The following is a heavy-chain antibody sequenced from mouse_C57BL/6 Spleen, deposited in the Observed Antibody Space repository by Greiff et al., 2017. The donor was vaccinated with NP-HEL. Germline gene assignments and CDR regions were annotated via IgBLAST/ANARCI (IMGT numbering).Heavy chain of an antibody. D-gene: IGHD5-1*01. V-gene: IGHV1-18*01. CDR3: ARRGSNSAMDD. J-gene: IGHJ4*01. Sequence: VQLQQSGPELVKPGASVKIPCKASGYTFTDYNMDWVKQSHGKSLEWIGDINPNNGGTICNQKFKGKATLTVDKSSSTAYMELRSLTSEDTAVYYCARRGSNSAMDDWGQGASVTVAS. CDR1: GYTFTDYN. CDR2: INPNNGGT.